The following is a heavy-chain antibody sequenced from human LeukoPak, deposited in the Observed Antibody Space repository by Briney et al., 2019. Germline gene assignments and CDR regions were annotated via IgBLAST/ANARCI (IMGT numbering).Heavy chain of an antibody. D-gene: IGHD2-8*01. Sequence: GGSLRLSCAASGFSSSSYWMHWVRQAPGKGLVWVSRINSNGGSTSYADSVKGRFTISRDNAKNTLYLEMNNLRAEDTAVYYCTRDVWGDRDNYFDCWGQGTLVTVSS. CDR2: INSNGGST. J-gene: IGHJ4*02. V-gene: IGHV3-74*01. CDR3: TRDVWGDRDNYFDC. CDR1: GFSSSSYW.